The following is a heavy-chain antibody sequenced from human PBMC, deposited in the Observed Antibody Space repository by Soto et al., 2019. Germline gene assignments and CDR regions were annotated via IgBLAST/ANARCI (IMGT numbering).Heavy chain of an antibody. CDR2: ISGSGGST. CDR3: AKDREKATLFGVVIRVYFDY. J-gene: IGHJ4*02. CDR1: GFTFSSYA. Sequence: EVQLLESGGGLVQPGGSLRLSCAASGFTFSSYAMSWVRQAPGKGLEWVSAISGSGGSTYYADSVKGRFTISRDKSKNTLYLQMNSLRAEDTDVYDCAKDREKATLFGVVIRVYFDYWGQGTLVTVSS. V-gene: IGHV3-23*01. D-gene: IGHD3-3*01.